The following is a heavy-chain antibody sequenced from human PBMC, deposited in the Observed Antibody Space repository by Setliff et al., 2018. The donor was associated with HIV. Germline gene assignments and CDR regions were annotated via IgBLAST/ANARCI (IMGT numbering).Heavy chain of an antibody. J-gene: IGHJ4*02. Sequence: SETLSLTCTVSGGSMSTYYWSWFRQPPGKGLEWIGYIYTSGSTNYNPSLRSRVTIIVDTTTNHYSLRLSSVTAADTAVYYCARGESYCGTDCYWSSFDYWGQGILVTVSS. CDR2: IYTSGST. CDR3: ARGESYCGTDCYWSSFDY. D-gene: IGHD2-21*02. V-gene: IGHV4-4*08. CDR1: GGSMSTYY.